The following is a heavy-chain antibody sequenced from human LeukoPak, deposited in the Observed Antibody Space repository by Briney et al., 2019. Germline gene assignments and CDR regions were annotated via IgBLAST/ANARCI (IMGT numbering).Heavy chain of an antibody. CDR1: GGSISSYY. D-gene: IGHD3-16*02. CDR2: VHSSGST. V-gene: IGHV4-59*01. CDR3: ARESAVIFFDY. Sequence: SETLSLTCTVSGGSISSYYWSWIRQPPGKGLEYIGYVHSSGSTNYNPSLKSRVTISIDTSKNQFSLKLSSVTAADTAIYYCARESAVIFFDYWGQGALVTVSS. J-gene: IGHJ4*02.